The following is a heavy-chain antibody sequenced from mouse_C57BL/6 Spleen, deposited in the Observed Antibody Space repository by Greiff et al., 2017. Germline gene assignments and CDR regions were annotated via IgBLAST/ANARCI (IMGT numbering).Heavy chain of an antibody. CDR3: ALLRDYAMDY. D-gene: IGHD2-3*01. J-gene: IGHJ4*01. CDR1: GYTFTSYG. V-gene: IGHV1-81*01. Sequence: QVQLKESGAELARPGASVKLSCKASGYTFTSYGISWVKQRTGQGLEWIGEIYPRSGNTYYNEKFKGKATLTADKSSSTAYMELRSLTSEDSAVYFCALLRDYAMDYWGQGTSVTVSS. CDR2: IYPRSGNT.